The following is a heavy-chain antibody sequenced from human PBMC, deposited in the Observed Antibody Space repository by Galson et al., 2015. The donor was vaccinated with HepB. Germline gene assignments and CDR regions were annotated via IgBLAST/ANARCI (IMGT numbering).Heavy chain of an antibody. V-gene: IGHV5-10-1*01. CDR2: IDPSDSYT. Sequence: QSGAEVKKPGESLRISCKGSGYSFTSYWISWVRQMPGKGLEWMGRIDPSDSYTNYSPSFQGHVTISADKSISTAYLQWSSLKASDTAMYYCASDYSGSYGPNDAFDIWGQGTMVTVSS. CDR1: GYSFTSYW. D-gene: IGHD1-26*01. CDR3: ASDYSGSYGPNDAFDI. J-gene: IGHJ3*02.